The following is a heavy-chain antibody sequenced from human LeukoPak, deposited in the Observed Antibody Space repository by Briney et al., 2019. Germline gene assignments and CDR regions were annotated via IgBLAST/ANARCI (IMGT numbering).Heavy chain of an antibody. V-gene: IGHV4-59*01. D-gene: IGHD1-1*01. CDR3: ARGRRRLDY. J-gene: IGHJ4*02. CDR1: GGSISPYY. CDR2: IYYSGST. Sequence: SETLSLTCTVSGGSISPYYWSWIRQPPGKGLEWIGYIYYSGSTNYNPPLKSRVTMSVDTSKNQFSLKVRSVTAADTAFYYCARGRRRLDYWGQGILVTVSS.